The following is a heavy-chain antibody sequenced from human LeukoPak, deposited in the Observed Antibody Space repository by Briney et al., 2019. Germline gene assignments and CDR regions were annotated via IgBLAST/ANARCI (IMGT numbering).Heavy chain of an antibody. CDR1: GFTFDDYG. Sequence: GGSLRLSCAASGFTFDDYGMSWVRQAPGKGLEWVSGINWNGGSTGYADSVKGRFTISRDNAKNSLYVQMNSLRGEDTALYYCARASSYYDTSGYQNFDYWGQGTLVTVSS. V-gene: IGHV3-20*04. CDR3: ARASSYYDTSGYQNFDY. CDR2: INWNGGST. D-gene: IGHD3-22*01. J-gene: IGHJ4*02.